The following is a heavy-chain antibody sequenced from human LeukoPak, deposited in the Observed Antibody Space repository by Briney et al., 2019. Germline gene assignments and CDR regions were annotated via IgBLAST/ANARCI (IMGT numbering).Heavy chain of an antibody. CDR3: ARVPKVGELSIDY. CDR2: INPSGGST. D-gene: IGHD3-10*01. CDR1: GYTFTSYY. V-gene: IGHV1-46*01. J-gene: IGHJ4*02. Sequence: ASVKVSCKASGYTFTSYYMHWVRQAPGQGLEWMGIINPSGGSTSYAQKFQGRVTMTRDASTSTVYMELSSLRPEDTAVYYCARVPKVGELSIDYWGQGTLVTVSS.